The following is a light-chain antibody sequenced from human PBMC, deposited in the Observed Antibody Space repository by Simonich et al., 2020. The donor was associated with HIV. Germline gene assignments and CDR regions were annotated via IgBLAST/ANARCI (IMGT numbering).Light chain of an antibody. Sequence: NFMLTQPHSVSESPGKTVTISCTRNSGSIASNYEQWYHQRPRSSPTTVIYEDNQRPTGLPGRFSGSIDSSSNSASLTTSGLKTEDEANYYCQSYDSSNQVFGGGTQLTVL. CDR2: EDN. V-gene: IGLV6-57*01. CDR1: SGSIASNY. CDR3: QSYDSSNQV. J-gene: IGLJ7*01.